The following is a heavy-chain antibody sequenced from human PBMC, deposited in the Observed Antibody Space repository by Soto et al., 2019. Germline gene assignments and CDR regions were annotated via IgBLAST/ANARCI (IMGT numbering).Heavy chain of an antibody. CDR2: INPHSGET. D-gene: IGHD3-3*01. V-gene: IGHV1-2*02. CDR3: ARDGRYEDVWTGLSRGPGREG. Sequence: ASVKVSCKASGYSFIGYYLHWVRQAPGQGLEWMGWINPHSGETDYAQKFEVRVTLTSDTSITTAYMEVTSLTFDDTAVYYCARDGRYEDVWTGLSRGPGREGWGQGTTVTVSS. J-gene: IGHJ6*02. CDR1: GYSFIGYY.